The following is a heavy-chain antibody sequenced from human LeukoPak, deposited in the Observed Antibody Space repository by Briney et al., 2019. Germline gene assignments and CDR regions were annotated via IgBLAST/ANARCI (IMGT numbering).Heavy chain of an antibody. CDR3: ARGEYHYGSGSPTTH. D-gene: IGHD3-10*01. CDR1: GYTFTGYY. V-gene: IGHV1-2*06. J-gene: IGHJ4*02. CDR2: IIPNSGAT. Sequence: ASVKVSCKTSGYTFTGYYIHWVRQAPGQGLEWMGRIIPNSGATNYEQKFQGRVTMTRDTSTSTAYMELSRLRSDDTAVYYCARGEYHYGSGSPTTHWGQGTLVTVSS.